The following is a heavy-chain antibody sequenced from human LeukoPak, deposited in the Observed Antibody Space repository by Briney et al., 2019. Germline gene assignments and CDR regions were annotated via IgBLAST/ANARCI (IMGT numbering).Heavy chain of an antibody. V-gene: IGHV3-48*01. CDR3: ARDPTSNFYYYYMDV. CDR1: GFTFSNYN. Sequence: GGSLRLSCAGSGFTFSNYNIFCVRQAPGKGLEWVSYISASGSTIYHADSVKGRFTISRDNARGSLYLQMNSLRAEDTAVYFCARDPTSNFYYYYMDVWGKGTTVTVSS. J-gene: IGHJ6*03. CDR2: ISASGSTI.